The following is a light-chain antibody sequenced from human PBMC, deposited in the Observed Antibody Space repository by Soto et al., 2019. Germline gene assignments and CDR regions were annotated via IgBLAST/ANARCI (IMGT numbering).Light chain of an antibody. J-gene: IGKJ1*01. CDR1: QTISTY. Sequence: DIQMTQSPSSLSASVGDSVTITCRASQTISTYLNWYQQKVGKAPKLLIHAASSLQSGVPSRFSGSGSGTDFTLTISSLEPEDFASYYCHQSYSPPQTFGQGTKVDI. CDR3: HQSYSPPQT. V-gene: IGKV1-39*01. CDR2: AAS.